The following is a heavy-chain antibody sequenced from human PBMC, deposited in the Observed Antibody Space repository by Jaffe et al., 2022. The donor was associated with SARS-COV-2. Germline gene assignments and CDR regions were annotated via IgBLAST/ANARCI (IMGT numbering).Heavy chain of an antibody. Sequence: EVQLLESGGGLVQPGGSLRLSCAASGFTFSSYAMSWVRQAPGKGLEWVSAISGSGGSTYYADSVKGRFTISRDNSKNTLYLQMNSLRAEDTAVYYCAKDYYGSGSYFPLDVYAFDIWGQGTMVTVSS. CDR3: AKDYYGSGSYFPLDVYAFDI. D-gene: IGHD3-10*01. V-gene: IGHV3-23*01. CDR1: GFTFSSYA. J-gene: IGHJ3*02. CDR2: ISGSGGST.